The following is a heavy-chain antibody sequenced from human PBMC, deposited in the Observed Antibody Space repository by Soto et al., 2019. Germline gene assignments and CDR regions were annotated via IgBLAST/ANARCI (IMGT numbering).Heavy chain of an antibody. J-gene: IGHJ6*02. D-gene: IGHD3-9*01. Sequence: QVQLQESGPGLVKPSQTLSLTCTVSGGSISSGGYYWSWIRQHPGKGLEWIGYIDYSGSTYYNPSLKSRVTRSVDTSKNQFSLKLSSVTAADTAVYYCARVSDILTGNPMDVWGQGTTVTVSS. CDR1: GGSISSGGYY. CDR3: ARVSDILTGNPMDV. CDR2: IDYSGST. V-gene: IGHV4-31*03.